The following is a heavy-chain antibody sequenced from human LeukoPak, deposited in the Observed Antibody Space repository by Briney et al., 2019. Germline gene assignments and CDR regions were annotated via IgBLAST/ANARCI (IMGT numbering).Heavy chain of an antibody. V-gene: IGHV4-61*02. CDR2: IYTSGST. J-gene: IGHJ6*03. CDR1: GGSNSSGSYY. D-gene: IGHD3-10*01. CDR3: ANVGWFGELLYSTSYYYYYMDV. Sequence: RPSETLSLTCTVSGGSNSSGSYYWSWIRQPAGKGLEWIGRIYTSGSTNYNPSLKSRVTISVDTSKNQFSLKLSSVTAADTAVYYCANVGWFGELLYSTSYYYYYMDVWGKGTTVTVSS.